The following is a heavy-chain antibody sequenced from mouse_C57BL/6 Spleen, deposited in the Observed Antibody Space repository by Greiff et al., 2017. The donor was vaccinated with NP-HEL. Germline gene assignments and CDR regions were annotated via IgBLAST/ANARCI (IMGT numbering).Heavy chain of an antibody. CDR2: ISYDGSN. CDR3: ASGDYGSSPGYFDY. CDR1: GYSITSGYY. Sequence: DVQLQESGPGLVKPSQSLSLTCSVTGYSITSGYYWNWIRQFPGNKLEWMGYISYDGSNNYNPSLKNRISITRDTSKNQFFLKLNSVTTEDTATYYCASGDYGSSPGYFDYWGQGTTLTVSS. J-gene: IGHJ2*01. V-gene: IGHV3-6*01. D-gene: IGHD1-1*01.